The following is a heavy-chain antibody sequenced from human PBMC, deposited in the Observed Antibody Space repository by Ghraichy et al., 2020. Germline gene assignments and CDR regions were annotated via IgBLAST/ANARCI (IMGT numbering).Heavy chain of an antibody. J-gene: IGHJ4*02. V-gene: IGHV3-11*01. D-gene: IGHD3-10*01. CDR1: GFTFSDYY. CDR3: AREPLWFGELMDY. Sequence: SCAVSGFTFSDYYMSWIRQAPGKGLEWVSYISSSGSTIYYADSVKGRFTISRDNAKNSLYLQMNSLRAEDTAVYYCAREPLWFGELMDYWGQGTLVTVSS. CDR2: ISSSGSTI.